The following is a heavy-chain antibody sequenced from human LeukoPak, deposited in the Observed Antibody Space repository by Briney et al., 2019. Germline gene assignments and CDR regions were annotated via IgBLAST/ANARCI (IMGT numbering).Heavy chain of an antibody. CDR2: IYYGGTT. J-gene: IGHJ5*02. CDR3: ARRGSSGHYGGWFDP. D-gene: IGHD6-19*01. V-gene: IGHV4-59*08. CDR1: GGSVSSYY. Sequence: PSETLSLTCSVSGGSVSSYYWGWIRQHPGKGLEWIGYIYYGGTTYYNPSLKSRVTISVDTSSNHVSLRLTSVTATDTAVYFCARRGSSGHYGGWFDPWGPGTLVTVSS.